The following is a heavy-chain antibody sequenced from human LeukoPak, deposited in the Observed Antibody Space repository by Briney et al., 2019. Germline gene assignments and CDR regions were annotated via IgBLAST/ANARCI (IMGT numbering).Heavy chain of an antibody. Sequence: SETLSLTCAVYGGSFSGYYWSWIRQPPGKGLEWIGEINHGGSTNYNPSLKSRVTISVDTSKNQFSLKLSSVTAADTAVYYCARRWDYYYYYMDVWGEGTTVTVSS. V-gene: IGHV4-34*01. CDR3: ARRWDYYYYYMDV. J-gene: IGHJ6*03. CDR2: INHGGST. CDR1: GGSFSGYY. D-gene: IGHD3-16*01.